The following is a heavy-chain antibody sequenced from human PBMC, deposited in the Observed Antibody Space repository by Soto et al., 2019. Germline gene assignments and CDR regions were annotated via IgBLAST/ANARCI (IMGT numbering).Heavy chain of an antibody. CDR1: GGTFSSYA. CDR3: ARVGGTGGYTYGLDY. Sequence: SVKVSCKASGGTFSSYAISWVRQAPGQGLEWMGGIIPVFGTGIYAQKFQGRVTITADKSTNTAYMELSSLRSEDTAVYFCARVGGTGGYTYGLDYWGQGTLVTVS. CDR2: IIPVFGTG. V-gene: IGHV1-69*06. D-gene: IGHD5-18*01. J-gene: IGHJ4*02.